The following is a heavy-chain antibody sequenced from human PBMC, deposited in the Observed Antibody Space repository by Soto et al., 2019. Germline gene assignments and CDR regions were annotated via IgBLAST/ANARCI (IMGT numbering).Heavy chain of an antibody. D-gene: IGHD3-9*01. V-gene: IGHV4-30-2*01. J-gene: IGHJ4*02. Sequence: SETLSLTCAVSGGSISSGGYSWSWIRQPPGKGLEWIGYIYHSGSTYYNPSLKSRVTISVDRSKNQFSLKLSSVTAADTAVHYCARGDYDILTGYYIFDYWGQGTLVTVSS. CDR3: ARGDYDILTGYYIFDY. CDR2: IYHSGST. CDR1: GGSISSGGYS.